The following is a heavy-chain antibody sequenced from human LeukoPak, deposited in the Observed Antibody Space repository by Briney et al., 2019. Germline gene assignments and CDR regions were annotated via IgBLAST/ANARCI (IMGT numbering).Heavy chain of an antibody. J-gene: IGHJ4*02. CDR1: GFTFSSYS. V-gene: IGHV3-21*01. CDR3: AGGHSSSWYYFDY. CDR2: ISSSSSYI. D-gene: IGHD6-13*01. Sequence: GGSLRLSRAASGFTFSSYSMNWVRQAPGKGLEWVSSISSSSSYIYYADSVKGRFTISRDNAKNSLYLQMNSLRAEDTAVYYCAGGHSSSWYYFDYWGQGTLVTVSS.